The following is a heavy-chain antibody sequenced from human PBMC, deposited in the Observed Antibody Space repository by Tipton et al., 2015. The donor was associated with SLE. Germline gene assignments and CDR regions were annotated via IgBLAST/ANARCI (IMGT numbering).Heavy chain of an antibody. CDR1: GFSFTTSW. D-gene: IGHD6-13*01. Sequence: GSLRLSCAVSGFSFTTSWMGWVRQAPGKGLERVANINQNGSATFYVDSVKGRFAISRDNAKNSLYLQMNSLRAEDTAVYYCARPGPGYSVEFWGQGTLVTVSS. V-gene: IGHV3-7*01. CDR2: INQNGSAT. CDR3: ARPGPGYSVEF. J-gene: IGHJ4*02.